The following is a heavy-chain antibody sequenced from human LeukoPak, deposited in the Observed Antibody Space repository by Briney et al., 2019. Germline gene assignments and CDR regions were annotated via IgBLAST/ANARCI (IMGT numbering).Heavy chain of an antibody. CDR2: ISSSSSTI. D-gene: IGHD3-3*01. J-gene: IGHJ5*02. CDR1: GFTFSSYS. CDR3: ARDQGCDFWSGSNWFDP. V-gene: IGHV3-48*01. Sequence: GGSLRLSCAASGFTFSSYSMNWVRQAPGKGLEWVSYISSSSSTIYYADSVKGRFTISRDNAKNSLYLQMNSLRAEDTAVYYCARDQGCDFWSGSNWFDPWGQGTLVTVSS.